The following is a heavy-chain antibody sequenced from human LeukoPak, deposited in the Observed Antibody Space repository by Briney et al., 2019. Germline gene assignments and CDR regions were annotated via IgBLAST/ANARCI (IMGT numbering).Heavy chain of an antibody. CDR3: ARDLGWDNITSFHF. D-gene: IGHD1-26*01. CDR1: GFSTYSNY. CDR2: VYSGGST. V-gene: IGHV3-66*02. J-gene: IGHJ4*02. Sequence: PGGSLRLSGVASGFSTYSNYMSWVRQPPGKGLEWVSVVYSGGSTNHAESVRGRFIVSKDLSRNTIYLQMNDLRPEDTAVYYCARDLGWDNITSFHFWGQGVLVTVSS.